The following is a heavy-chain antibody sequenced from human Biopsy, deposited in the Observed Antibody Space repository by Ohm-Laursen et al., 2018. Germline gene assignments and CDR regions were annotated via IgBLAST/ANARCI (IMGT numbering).Heavy chain of an antibody. CDR3: AADSGSGSHFRFDY. Sequence: ASVKASCKVSGYTFTNYYMHWVRQAPGQGLEWMGIINPSGSDATYAQKFQGRVTMTRDTSPSTAYMDLSSLRSEETPVIYCAADSGSGSHFRFDYWGKGALVSVSS. CDR1: GYTFTNYY. CDR2: INPSGSDA. D-gene: IGHD3-10*01. V-gene: IGHV1-46*01. J-gene: IGHJ4*02.